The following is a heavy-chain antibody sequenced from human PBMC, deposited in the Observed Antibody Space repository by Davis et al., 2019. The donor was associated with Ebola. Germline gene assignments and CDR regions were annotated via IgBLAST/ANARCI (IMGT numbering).Heavy chain of an antibody. CDR1: GFTFSTYW. J-gene: IGHJ6*03. CDR2: LKEDGSEK. V-gene: IGHV3-7*03. CDR3: ARVPGGCSSTSCSRTYFYYYMDV. Sequence: PGGSLRLSCAASGFTFSTYWMTWVRQAPGKGLEWVANLKEDGSEKYYVDSVKGRFTISRDNAKNLLYLQMNSLRAEDTAVYYCARVPGGCSSTSCSRTYFYYYMDVWGKGTTVTVSS. D-gene: IGHD2-2*01.